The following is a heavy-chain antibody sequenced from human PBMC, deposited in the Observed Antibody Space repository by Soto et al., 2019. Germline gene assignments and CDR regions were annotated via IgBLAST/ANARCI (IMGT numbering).Heavy chain of an antibody. J-gene: IGHJ4*02. V-gene: IGHV3-23*01. CDR3: AKRTYDYYDSSGYYFYY. CDR1: GFTFSSYA. CDR2: ISGSGGST. Sequence: VGSLRLSCAASGFTFSSYAMSWVRQAPGKGLEWVSAISGSGGSTYYADSVKGRFTISRDNSKNTLYLQMNSLRAEDTAVYYCAKRTYDYYDSSGYYFYYWGQGTLVTVSS. D-gene: IGHD3-22*01.